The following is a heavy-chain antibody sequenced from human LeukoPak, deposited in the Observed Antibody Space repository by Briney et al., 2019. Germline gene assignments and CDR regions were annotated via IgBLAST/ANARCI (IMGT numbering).Heavy chain of an antibody. J-gene: IGHJ4*02. Sequence: ASVKVSCKASGYTFTGYYMHWVRQAPGQGLEWMGWINPNSGGTNYVQKFQGRVTMTRDTSISTAYMELSRLRSDDTAVYYCARDSGYYGDLDYWGQGTLVTVSS. CDR3: ARDSGYYGDLDY. CDR2: INPNSGGT. D-gene: IGHD3-10*01. CDR1: GYTFTGYY. V-gene: IGHV1-2*02.